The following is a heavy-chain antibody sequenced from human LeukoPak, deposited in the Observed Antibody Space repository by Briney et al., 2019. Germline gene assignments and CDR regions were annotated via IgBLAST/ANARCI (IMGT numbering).Heavy chain of an antibody. D-gene: IGHD6-19*01. Sequence: PSETLSLTCTVSGGSISSGGYYWSWIRQPPGKGLEWIGEINHSGSTNYNPSLKSRVTISVDTSKNQFSLKLSSVTAADTAVYYCASGRTILAYSSGWYDAFDIWGQGTMVTVSS. CDR2: INHSGST. CDR3: ASGRTILAYSSGWYDAFDI. V-gene: IGHV4-39*07. J-gene: IGHJ3*02. CDR1: GGSISSGGYY.